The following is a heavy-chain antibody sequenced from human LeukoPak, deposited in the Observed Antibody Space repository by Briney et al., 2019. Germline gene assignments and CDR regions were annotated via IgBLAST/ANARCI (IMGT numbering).Heavy chain of an antibody. Sequence: PSETLSLTCTVSGGSVSSGCYFWSWIRQPPGKGLEWIGYIYYSGSTSYNPSLKSRVTISVDTSKNQLSLKLTSVTAADMAVYYFARDRSNSSGWLFDYWGQGTQVTVSS. V-gene: IGHV4-61*01. CDR2: IYYSGST. D-gene: IGHD6-19*01. CDR3: ARDRSNSSGWLFDY. J-gene: IGHJ4*02. CDR1: GGSVSSGCYF.